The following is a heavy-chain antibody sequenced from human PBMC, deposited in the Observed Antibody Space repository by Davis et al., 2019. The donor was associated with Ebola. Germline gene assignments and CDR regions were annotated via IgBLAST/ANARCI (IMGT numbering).Heavy chain of an antibody. CDR3: ARGGAAAGRVYYYYYYGMDV. J-gene: IGHJ6*02. V-gene: IGHV1-46*01. Sequence: ASVKVSCKASGYTFTSYYMHWVRQAPGQGLEWMGIINPSGGSTSYAQKFQGRVTMTRDTSTSTVYMELSSLRSEDTAVYYCARGGAAAGRVYYYYYYGMDVWGQGTTVTVSS. D-gene: IGHD6-13*01. CDR1: GYTFTSYY. CDR2: INPSGGST.